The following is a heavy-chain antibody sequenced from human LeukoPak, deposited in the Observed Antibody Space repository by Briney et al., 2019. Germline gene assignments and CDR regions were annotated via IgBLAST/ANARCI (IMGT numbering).Heavy chain of an antibody. D-gene: IGHD4-23*01. Sequence: GGSLGLSCAASGFTFSSYAMSWVRQAPGKGLEWVSAISGSGGSTYYADSVKGRFTISRDNSKNTLYLQMNSLRAEDTAVYYCAKSEKLTPGFDYWGQGTLVTVSS. V-gene: IGHV3-23*01. J-gene: IGHJ4*02. CDR2: ISGSGGST. CDR3: AKSEKLTPGFDY. CDR1: GFTFSSYA.